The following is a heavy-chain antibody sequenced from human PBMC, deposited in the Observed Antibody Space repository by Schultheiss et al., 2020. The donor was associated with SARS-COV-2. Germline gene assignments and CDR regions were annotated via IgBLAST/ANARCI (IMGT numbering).Heavy chain of an antibody. V-gene: IGHV5-10-1*01. CDR2: IDPSDSYT. Sequence: GGSLRLSCKGSGYSFTSYWISWVRQMPGKGLEWMGRIDPSDSYTNYSPSFQGHVTISADKSISTAYLQWSSLKASDTAMYYCARTRGASLLFDYWGQGTLVTVSS. D-gene: IGHD3-10*01. CDR1: GYSFTSYW. CDR3: ARTRGASLLFDY. J-gene: IGHJ4*02.